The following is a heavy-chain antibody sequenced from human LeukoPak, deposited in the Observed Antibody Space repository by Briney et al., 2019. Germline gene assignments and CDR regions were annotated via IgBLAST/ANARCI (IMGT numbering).Heavy chain of an antibody. V-gene: IGHV1-69*01. CDR2: TFPIFGTA. Sequence: SVKVSCKASGGTFSSYAISWVRQAPGQGREWMGGTFPIFGTANYAQKFQGRVTITADESTSTAYMELSSLRSEDTAVYYCASFSRIAACQPMYYFDYWGQGTLVTVSS. D-gene: IGHD6-6*01. CDR3: ASFSRIAACQPMYYFDY. J-gene: IGHJ4*02. CDR1: GGTFSSYA.